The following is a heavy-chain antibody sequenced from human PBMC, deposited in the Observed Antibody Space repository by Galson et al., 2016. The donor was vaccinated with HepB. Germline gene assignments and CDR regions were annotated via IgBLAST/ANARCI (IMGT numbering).Heavy chain of an antibody. Sequence: LRLSCAASGFPFTDSYMSWIRQAPGRGLEWVSYISSSGSAKFYADSVKGRFTISRDNAKNSLYLQMNSLRAEDTAIYYCANRDGYNYGFDYWGQGTLVTVSS. CDR1: GFPFTDSY. J-gene: IGHJ4*02. V-gene: IGHV3-11*04. D-gene: IGHD5-24*01. CDR2: ISSSGSAK. CDR3: ANRDGYNYGFDY.